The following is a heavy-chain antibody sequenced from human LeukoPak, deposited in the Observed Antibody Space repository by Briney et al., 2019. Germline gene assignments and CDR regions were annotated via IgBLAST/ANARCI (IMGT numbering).Heavy chain of an antibody. Sequence: SVKVSCKASGGTFSSYAISWVRQAPGQGLEWMGGIIPIFGTANYAQKFQGRVTITADKSTSTAYMERSSLRSEDTAVYYCASMRLDCSGGSCYVDYYYYGMDVWGKGTTVTVSS. D-gene: IGHD2-15*01. J-gene: IGHJ6*04. CDR2: IIPIFGTA. CDR3: ASMRLDCSGGSCYVDYYYYGMDV. V-gene: IGHV1-69*06. CDR1: GGTFSSYA.